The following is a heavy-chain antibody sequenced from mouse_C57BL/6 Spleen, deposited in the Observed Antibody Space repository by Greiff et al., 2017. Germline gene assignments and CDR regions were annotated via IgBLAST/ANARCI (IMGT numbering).Heavy chain of an antibody. CDR3: ARPGDYDEDY. CDR1: GFTFSSYG. D-gene: IGHD2-4*01. J-gene: IGHJ2*01. Sequence: EVQGVESGGDLVKPGGSLKLSCAASGFTFSSYGMSWVRQTPDKRLEWVATISSGGSYTYYPDSVKGRFTISRDNAKNTLYLQRSSLKSEDTAMYYCARPGDYDEDYWGQGTTLTVSS. CDR2: ISSGGSYT. V-gene: IGHV5-6*01.